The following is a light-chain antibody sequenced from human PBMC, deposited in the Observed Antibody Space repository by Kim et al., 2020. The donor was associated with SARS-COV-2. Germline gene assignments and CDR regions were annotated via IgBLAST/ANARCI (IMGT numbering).Light chain of an antibody. Sequence: QTARLTCYGYKWGHKLASWYQQKPGQAPVVVIYQYNQRPSGIPERFSGSNSGNTATLTISGTQAMDEADYYCQAWDSSTHNYVFGTGTKVTVL. CDR2: QYN. J-gene: IGLJ1*01. CDR1: KWGHKL. V-gene: IGLV3-1*01. CDR3: QAWDSSTHNYV.